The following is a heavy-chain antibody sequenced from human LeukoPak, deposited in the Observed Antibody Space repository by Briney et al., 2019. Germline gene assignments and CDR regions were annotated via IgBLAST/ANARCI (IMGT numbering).Heavy chain of an antibody. D-gene: IGHD6-19*01. CDR2: ISGSGGST. Sequence: GGSLRLSCAASGFTFGSYAMYWVRQAPGKGLEWVSGISGSGGSTFYADSVKGRFTISRDNSENTVYLQMYSLRADDTAVYYCAKTTAGYSSGRYPGWPVDYWGQGTLVTVSS. CDR3: AKTTAGYSSGRYPGWPVDY. CDR1: GFTFGSYA. V-gene: IGHV3-23*01. J-gene: IGHJ4*02.